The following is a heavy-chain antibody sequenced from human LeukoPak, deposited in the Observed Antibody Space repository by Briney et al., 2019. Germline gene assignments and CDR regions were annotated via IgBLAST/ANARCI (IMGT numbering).Heavy chain of an antibody. CDR3: AGGIAAAGTFDY. V-gene: IGHV3-30*03. D-gene: IGHD6-13*01. CDR1: GFTFSSYS. J-gene: IGHJ4*02. Sequence: GGSLRLSCAASGFTFSSYSMNWVRQAPGKGLEWVAVISYDGSNKYYADSVKGRFTISRDNSKNTLYLQMNSLRAEDTAVYYCAGGIAAAGTFDYWGQGTLVTVSS. CDR2: ISYDGSNK.